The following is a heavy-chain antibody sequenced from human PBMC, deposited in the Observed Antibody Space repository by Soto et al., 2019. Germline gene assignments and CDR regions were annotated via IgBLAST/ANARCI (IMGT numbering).Heavy chain of an antibody. Sequence: SETLSLTCTVSGGSISSYYWSWIRQPPGKGLEWIGYIYYSGSTNYNPSLKSRVTISVDTSKNQFSLKLSSVTAADTAVYYCARVVVAATTSWFDPWGQRTPVTVSS. J-gene: IGHJ5*02. CDR3: ARVVVAATTSWFDP. CDR2: IYYSGST. D-gene: IGHD2-15*01. V-gene: IGHV4-59*08. CDR1: GGSISSYY.